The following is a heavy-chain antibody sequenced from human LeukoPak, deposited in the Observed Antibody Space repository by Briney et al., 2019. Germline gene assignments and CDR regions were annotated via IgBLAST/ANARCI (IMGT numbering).Heavy chain of an antibody. Sequence: SETLSLTCTVSGGSISSSSYYWGWIRQPPGKGLEWIGSIYYSGSTYYNPSLKSRVTISVDTSKNQFSLKLSSVTAADTAVYYCARPLLYVSGALLWGKGTTVTVSS. D-gene: IGHD1-26*01. J-gene: IGHJ6*04. CDR3: ARPLLYVSGALL. V-gene: IGHV4-39*01. CDR2: IYYSGST. CDR1: GGSISSSSYY.